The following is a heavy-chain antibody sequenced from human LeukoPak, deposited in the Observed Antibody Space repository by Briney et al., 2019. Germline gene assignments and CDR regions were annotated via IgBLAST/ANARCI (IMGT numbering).Heavy chain of an antibody. CDR3: ATLDTAMVPGAFDY. J-gene: IGHJ4*02. CDR2: IYYSGST. V-gene: IGHV4-59*01. CDR1: GGSISSYY. Sequence: PSETLSLTCTVSGGSISSYYWSWIRQPPGKGLEWIGYIYYSGSTNYNPSPKSRVTISVDTSKNQFSLKLSSVTAADTAVYYCATLDTAMVPGAFDYWGQGTLVTVSS. D-gene: IGHD5-18*01.